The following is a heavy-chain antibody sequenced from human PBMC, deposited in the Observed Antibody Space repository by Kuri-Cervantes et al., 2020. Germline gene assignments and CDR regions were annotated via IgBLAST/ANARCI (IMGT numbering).Heavy chain of an antibody. V-gene: IGHV1-2*02. J-gene: IGHJ6*02. D-gene: IGHD3-22*01. CDR2: INPNSGGT. CDR1: GDTFTGYY. CDR3: ARDISTMIQIGYYGMDV. Sequence: ASVKVSCKAAGDTFTGYYMHWVRQAPGQGLEWMGWINPNSGGTNYAQKFQGRVTMTRDTSISTAYMELSRLRSDDTAVYYCARDISTMIQIGYYGMDVWGQGTTVTVSS.